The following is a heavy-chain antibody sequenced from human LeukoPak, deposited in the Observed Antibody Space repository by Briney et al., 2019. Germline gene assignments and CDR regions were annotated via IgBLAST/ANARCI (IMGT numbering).Heavy chain of an antibody. CDR3: ARDNRLPDKPYYYYGMDV. CDR1: GYTFTSYD. CDR2: MNPNSGNT. D-gene: IGHD6-25*01. V-gene: IGHV1-8*01. J-gene: IGHJ6*02. Sequence: ASVKVSCKASGYTFTSYDINWVRQATGQGLEWMGWMNPNSGNTGYAQKFQGRVTMTRNTSISTAYMELSSLRSEDTAVYYCARDNRLPDKPYYYYGMDVWGQGTTVTVSS.